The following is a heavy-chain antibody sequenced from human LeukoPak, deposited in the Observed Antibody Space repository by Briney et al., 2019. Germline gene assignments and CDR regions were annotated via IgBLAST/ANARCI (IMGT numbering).Heavy chain of an antibody. J-gene: IGHJ6*02. CDR3: ARRMGKGLPYYGMDV. V-gene: IGHV1-69*13. D-gene: IGHD2-15*01. Sequence: GASVKVSCKASGGTFSSYAISWVRQAPGQGLEWMGGIIPIFGTANYAQKFQGRVTITADESTSTAYMELNSLRSEDTAVYYCARRMGKGLPYYGMDVWGQGTTVTVSS. CDR1: GGTFSSYA. CDR2: IIPIFGTA.